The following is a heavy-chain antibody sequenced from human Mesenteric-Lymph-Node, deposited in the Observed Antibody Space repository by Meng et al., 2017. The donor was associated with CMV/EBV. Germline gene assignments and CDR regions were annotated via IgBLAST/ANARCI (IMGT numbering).Heavy chain of an antibody. D-gene: IGHD3-16*01. J-gene: IGHJ3*02. CDR2: IIPIFGTA. V-gene: IGHV1-69*05. CDR1: GGTFSSYA. Sequence: SVKVSCKASGGTFSSYAISWVRQAPGQGLEWMGGIIPIFGTANYAQKFQGRVTITTDESTSTAYMELSSLRSEDTAVYFCAKGGFRFTLDIWGHGTMVTVSS. CDR3: AKGGFRFTLDI.